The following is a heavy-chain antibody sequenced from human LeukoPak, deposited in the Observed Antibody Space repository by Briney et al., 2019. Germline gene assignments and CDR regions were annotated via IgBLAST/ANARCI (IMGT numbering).Heavy chain of an antibody. CDR3: ARSTYYDILTGFFGAFDI. D-gene: IGHD3-9*01. V-gene: IGHV1-8*02. CDR2: MNPNSGNT. J-gene: IGHJ3*02. CDR1: GGTFSSYT. Sequence: ASVKVSCKASGGTFSSYTISWVRQATGQGLEWMGWMNPNSGNTGYAQKFQGRVTMTRNTSISTAYMELSSLRSEDTAVYYCARSTYYDILTGFFGAFDIWGQGTMVTVSS.